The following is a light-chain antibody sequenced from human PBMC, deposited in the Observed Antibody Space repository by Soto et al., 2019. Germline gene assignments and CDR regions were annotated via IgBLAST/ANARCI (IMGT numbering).Light chain of an antibody. Sequence: ETVMTQSPATLSVSPGERATLSCRASQSVSSNLAWYKQKPGQAPRPLIYGASTRATGIPARFRGSGSGTEFTLTISSLQSEDFAVYYCQQYNNWPPITFGQGTRLEIK. CDR1: QSVSSN. V-gene: IGKV3-15*01. J-gene: IGKJ5*01. CDR2: GAS. CDR3: QQYNNWPPIT.